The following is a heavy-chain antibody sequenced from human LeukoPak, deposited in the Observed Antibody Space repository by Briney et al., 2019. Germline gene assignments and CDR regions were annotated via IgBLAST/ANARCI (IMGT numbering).Heavy chain of an antibody. Sequence: GGFLRLSCVASGFNLDDYAMFWVRHAPGKGLDWVSSISWNSGTIGYADSVKGRFTISRDKAKNFLYLQMSSLRAEDTALYYCANAVTSAPYAMDVWGQGTTVTVSS. D-gene: IGHD2-2*01. CDR2: ISWNSGTI. CDR3: ANAVTSAPYAMDV. CDR1: GFNLDDYA. V-gene: IGHV3-9*01. J-gene: IGHJ6*02.